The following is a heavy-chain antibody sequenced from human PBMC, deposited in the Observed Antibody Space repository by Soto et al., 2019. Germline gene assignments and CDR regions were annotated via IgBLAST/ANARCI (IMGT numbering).Heavy chain of an antibody. CDR1: GYTFTSYS. V-gene: IGHV1-18*01. CDR2: ISGYNGNT. D-gene: IGHD6-13*01. CDR3: ARSLGIAAAATD. J-gene: IGHJ4*02. Sequence: ASVKVSCKASGYTFTSYSFNWVRQAPGQGLEWMGWISGYNGNTKYPQKLQGRVTMTTETSTSTAYMELRSLRSDDTAMYYCARSLGIAAAATDWGQGTLVIVSS.